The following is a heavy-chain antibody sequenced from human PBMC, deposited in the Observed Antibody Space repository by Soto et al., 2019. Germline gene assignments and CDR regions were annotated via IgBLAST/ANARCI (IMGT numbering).Heavy chain of an antibody. CDR1: GGSISSGGYY. Sequence: TSETLSLTCTVSGGSISSGGYYWSWIRQHPGKGLEWIGYIYYSGSTYYNPSLKSRVTISVDTSKNQFSLKLSSVTAADTAVYYCASYGVAGTRPYYYYYYGMDVWGQGTTVTVSS. CDR3: ASYGVAGTRPYYYYYYGMDV. CDR2: IYYSGST. J-gene: IGHJ6*02. V-gene: IGHV4-31*03. D-gene: IGHD6-19*01.